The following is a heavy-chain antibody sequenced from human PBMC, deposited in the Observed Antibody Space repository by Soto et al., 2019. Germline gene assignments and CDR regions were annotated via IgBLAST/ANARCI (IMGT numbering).Heavy chain of an antibody. CDR1: GGSISSGDYY. Sequence: SETLSLTCTVSGGSISSGDYYWSWIRQPPGKGLEWIGYIYYSGSTYYNPSLKSRVTISVDTSKNQFSLKLSSVTAADTAVYYCARGRGYYDFCGGYAYVISGQGTMVTVSS. V-gene: IGHV4-30-4*01. D-gene: IGHD3-3*01. J-gene: IGHJ3*02. CDR2: IYYSGST. CDR3: ARGRGYYDFCGGYAYVI.